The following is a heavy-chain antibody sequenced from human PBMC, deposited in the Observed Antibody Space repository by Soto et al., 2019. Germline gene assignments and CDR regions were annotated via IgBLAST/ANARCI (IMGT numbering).Heavy chain of an antibody. CDR1: GGSISSYY. CDR3: ARQGFGPLHGLVDV. D-gene: IGHD3-10*01. J-gene: IGHJ6*02. Sequence: QVQLQESGPGLVKPSETLSLSCTVSGGSISSYYWSWFRQSPGKRMEWIGYVHHSWGSSYNPSLQSRVAISLDTSKSQFSLKVTSVTATATAVYYCARQGFGPLHGLVDVWGQGTKVTVSS. V-gene: IGHV4-59*08. CDR2: VHHSWGS.